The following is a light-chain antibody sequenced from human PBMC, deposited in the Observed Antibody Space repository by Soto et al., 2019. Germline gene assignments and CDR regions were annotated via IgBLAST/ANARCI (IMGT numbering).Light chain of an antibody. CDR3: QHGHNCPIT. Sequence: EIVMTQSPATLSVSPGERATLSCRASQSISSELAWYQQKPGQPPRLLIYGASTRATGVPARFTGSGSGSDFTLTISGLQSEDFAVYYCQHGHNCPITFGQGTRLEI. CDR2: GAS. V-gene: IGKV3-15*01. J-gene: IGKJ2*01. CDR1: QSISSE.